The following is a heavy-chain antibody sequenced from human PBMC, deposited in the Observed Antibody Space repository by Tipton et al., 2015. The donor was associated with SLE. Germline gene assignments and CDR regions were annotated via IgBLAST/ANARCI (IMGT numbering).Heavy chain of an antibody. J-gene: IGHJ3*02. Sequence: TLSLTCTVSGGSISSHYWSWIRQPPGKGLEWIGSIYYSGSTNYNPSLKSRVTMSVDTSKNQFSLKLSSVTAADTAVYYCARGIDAFDIWGQGTMVTVSS. CDR1: GGSISSHY. CDR3: ARGIDAFDI. V-gene: IGHV4-59*11. CDR2: IYYSGST.